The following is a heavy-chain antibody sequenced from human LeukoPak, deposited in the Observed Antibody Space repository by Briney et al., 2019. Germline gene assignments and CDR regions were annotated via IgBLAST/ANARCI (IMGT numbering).Heavy chain of an antibody. D-gene: IGHD3-10*01. J-gene: IGHJ4*02. CDR1: GFIFTTYW. CDR3: AKVQDTLVRGALDY. V-gene: IGHV3-74*01. CDR2: INIDGSST. Sequence: GGSLRLSCAASGFIFTTYWMHWVRQAPGKGLVWVARINIDGSSTYYADSVKGRFTISRDNAKNSLYLQMNSLRPEDTALYYCAKVQDTLVRGALDYWGQGTLVTVSS.